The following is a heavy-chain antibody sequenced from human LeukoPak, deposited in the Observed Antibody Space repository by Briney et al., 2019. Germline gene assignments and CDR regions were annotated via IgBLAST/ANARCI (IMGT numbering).Heavy chain of an antibody. CDR3: AREASGYYRDF. Sequence: PGGSLRLSCAASGFTFSSHGMHWVRQAPGKGLDWVAVIWYDRSKTLYADSVKGRFTISRDDSKNTLYLQMNSLRAEDTAVYYCAREASGYYRDFWGQGTLVTVSS. CDR1: GFTFSSHG. D-gene: IGHD3-3*01. J-gene: IGHJ4*02. CDR2: IWYDRSKT. V-gene: IGHV3-33*01.